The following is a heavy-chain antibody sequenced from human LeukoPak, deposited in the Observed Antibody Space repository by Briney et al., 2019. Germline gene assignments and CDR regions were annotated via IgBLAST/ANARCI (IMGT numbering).Heavy chain of an antibody. D-gene: IGHD5-24*01. CDR1: GLTVSSNY. J-gene: IGHJ4*02. V-gene: IGHV3-53*01. Sequence: GGSLRLSCAASGLTVSSNYMSWVRQAPGKGLEWVSVIYSGGSTYYADSVKGRFTISRDNSKNTLYLQMNSLRAEDTAVYYCARGRRDGYNSDCWGQGTLVTVSS. CDR2: IYSGGST. CDR3: ARGRRDGYNSDC.